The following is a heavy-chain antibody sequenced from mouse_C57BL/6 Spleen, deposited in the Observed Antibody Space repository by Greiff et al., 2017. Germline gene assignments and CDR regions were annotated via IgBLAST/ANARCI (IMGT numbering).Heavy chain of an antibody. V-gene: IGHV1-59*01. CDR3: ARIGGNYPAWFAY. CDR1: GYTFTSYW. CDR2: IDPSDSYT. Sequence: VQLQQPGAELVRPGTSVKLSCKASGYTFTSYWLHWVKQRPGQGLAWIGVIDPSDSYTNYNQKFKGKATLTVDTSSSTAYMQLSSLTSDDSAVYYCARIGGNYPAWFAYWGQGTLVTVSA. D-gene: IGHD2-1*01. J-gene: IGHJ3*01.